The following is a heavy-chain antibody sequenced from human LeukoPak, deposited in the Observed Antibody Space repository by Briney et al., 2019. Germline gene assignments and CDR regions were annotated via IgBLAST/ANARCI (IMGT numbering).Heavy chain of an antibody. J-gene: IGHJ5*02. CDR3: ASKSQWTSWFDP. Sequence: SQTLSLTCTVSGGPISSGGYYWSWIRQHPGKGLEWIGYIYYSGSTYYNPSLKSRVTISVDTSKNQFSLKLSSVTAADTAVYYCASKSQWTSWFDPWGQGTLVTVSS. V-gene: IGHV4-31*03. CDR2: IYYSGST. CDR1: GGPISSGGYY. D-gene: IGHD6-19*01.